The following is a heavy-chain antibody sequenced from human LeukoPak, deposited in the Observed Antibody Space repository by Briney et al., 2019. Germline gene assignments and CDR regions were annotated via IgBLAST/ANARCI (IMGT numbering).Heavy chain of an antibody. J-gene: IGHJ6*03. CDR3: ARGRRIVATISYYYMDV. CDR1: GYTFTSYD. CDR2: MNPNSGNT. D-gene: IGHD5-12*01. V-gene: IGHV1-8*01. Sequence: ASVKVSCKASGYTFTSYDINWVRQATGQGLEWMGWMNPNSGNTGYAQKLQGRVTMTRNTSISTAYMELSSLRSEDTAVYYCARGRRIVATISYYYMDVWGKGTTVTVSS.